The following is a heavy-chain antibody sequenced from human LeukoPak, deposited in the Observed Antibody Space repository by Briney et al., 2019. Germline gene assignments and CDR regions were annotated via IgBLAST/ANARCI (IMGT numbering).Heavy chain of an antibody. D-gene: IGHD3-22*01. CDR1: GFTFSSYE. CDR2: ISSSGSTI. J-gene: IGHJ6*02. Sequence: PGGSLRLSCAASGFTFSSYEINWVRQAPGKGLEWVSYISSSGSTIYYADSVKGRFTISRDNAKNSLYLQMNSLRAEDTAVYYCARDMIVVAQRQCYYYYYGMDVWGQGTTVTVSS. CDR3: ARDMIVVAQRQCYYYYYGMDV. V-gene: IGHV3-48*03.